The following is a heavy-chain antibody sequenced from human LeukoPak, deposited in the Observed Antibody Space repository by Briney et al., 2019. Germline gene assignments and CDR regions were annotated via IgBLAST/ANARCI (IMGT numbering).Heavy chain of an antibody. V-gene: IGHV4-59*12. CDR3: ARARTLSSLFDY. Sequence: PSETLSLTCTVSGASISNYYWSWIRQPPGKGLEWIGYIYYSGSTDYNPSLKSRVTMSLDTSKSQFSLKLNSVTAADTAVYFCARARTLSSLFDYWGQGTLVTVSS. CDR2: IYYSGST. CDR1: GASISNYY. J-gene: IGHJ4*02.